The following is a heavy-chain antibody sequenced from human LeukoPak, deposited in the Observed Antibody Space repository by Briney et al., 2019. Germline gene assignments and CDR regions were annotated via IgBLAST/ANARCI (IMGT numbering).Heavy chain of an antibody. CDR2: INPSGGYT. CDR1: GYTFTSYF. J-gene: IGHJ3*02. Sequence: ASVKVSCKASGYTFTSYFMHWVRQAPGQGLEWMGIINPSGGYTSYAQKFRGRVTITADKSTSTAYMELSSLRSEDTAVYYCAINSGSYYGDAFDIWGQGTMVTVSS. CDR3: AINSGSYYGDAFDI. V-gene: IGHV1-46*01. D-gene: IGHD1-26*01.